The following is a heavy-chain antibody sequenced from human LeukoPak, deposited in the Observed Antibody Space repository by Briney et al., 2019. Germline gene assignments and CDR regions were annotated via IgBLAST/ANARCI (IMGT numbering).Heavy chain of an antibody. J-gene: IGHJ4*02. V-gene: IGHV3-23*01. Sequence: PGGSLRLSCVASGFTFSTFDMSWVRQPPGKGLEWVATISGSGTTTNYADSVKGRFIVSRDIFRDTLYLQMSSLRAEDTAIYYCAKDQSFSDWGQGTLVTVSS. CDR2: ISGSGTTT. D-gene: IGHD3-3*02. CDR3: AKDQSFSD. CDR1: GFTFSTFD.